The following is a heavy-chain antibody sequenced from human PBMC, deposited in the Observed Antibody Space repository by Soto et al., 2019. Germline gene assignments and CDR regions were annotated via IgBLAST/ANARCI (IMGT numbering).Heavy chain of an antibody. J-gene: IGHJ4*02. V-gene: IGHV4-39*01. Sequence: SETLSLTCTVSGGSISSSSYYWGWIRQPPGKGLEWIGSIYYSGSTYYNPSLKSRVTISVDTSKNQFSLKLSSVTAADTAVYYCARFVRIPIFYGSGSYYNYFDYWGQGTLVTVSS. CDR3: ARFVRIPIFYGSGSYYNYFDY. CDR2: IYYSGST. D-gene: IGHD3-10*01. CDR1: GGSISSSSYY.